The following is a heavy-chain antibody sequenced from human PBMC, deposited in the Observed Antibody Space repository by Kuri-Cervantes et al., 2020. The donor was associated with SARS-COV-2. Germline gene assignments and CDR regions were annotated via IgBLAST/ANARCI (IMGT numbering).Heavy chain of an antibody. J-gene: IGHJ4*02. CDR3: ARGSVVPAANDY. D-gene: IGHD2-2*01. V-gene: IGHV4-39*07. CDR1: GGSISSSSYY. Sequence: SETLSLTCTVSGGSISSSSYYWGWIRQPPGKGLEWIGSIYTSGSTNYNPSLKSRVTISVDTSKNQFSLKLSSVTAADTAVYYCARGSVVPAANDYWGQGTLVTVSS. CDR2: IYTSGST.